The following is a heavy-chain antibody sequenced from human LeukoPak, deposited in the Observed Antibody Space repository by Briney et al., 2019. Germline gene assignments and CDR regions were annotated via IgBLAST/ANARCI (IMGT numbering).Heavy chain of an antibody. CDR2: ISSSSSYI. Sequence: GGPLRLSCAASGFTFSSYAMSWVRQAPGKGLEWVSSISSSSSYIYYADSVKGRFTISRDNAKNSLYLQMNSLRAEDTAVYYCARDSPNCSGGSCYSRTPPSIDYWGQGTLVTVSS. V-gene: IGHV3-21*01. D-gene: IGHD2-15*01. J-gene: IGHJ4*02. CDR1: GFTFSSYA. CDR3: ARDSPNCSGGSCYSRTPPSIDY.